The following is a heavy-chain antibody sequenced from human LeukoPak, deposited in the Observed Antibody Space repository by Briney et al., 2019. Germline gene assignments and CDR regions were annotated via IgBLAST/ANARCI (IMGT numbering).Heavy chain of an antibody. CDR3: ARSLGANTWVGNWFDP. CDR1: GGSISSPNHD. CDR2: IYYSGTT. D-gene: IGHD3-10*01. Sequence: ETLSLTCSVSGGSISSPNHDWAWIRQPPGQGLEWIGSIYYSGTTYYNLSLKSRVPLSVDTSQNQFSLKLSSVTAADTAIYFCARSLGANTWVGNWFDPWGQRTLHTVSP. J-gene: IGHJ5*02. V-gene: IGHV4-39*01.